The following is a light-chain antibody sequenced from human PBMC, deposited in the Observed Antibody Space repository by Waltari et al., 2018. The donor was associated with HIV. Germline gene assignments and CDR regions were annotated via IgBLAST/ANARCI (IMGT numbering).Light chain of an antibody. CDR1: QSVSSSY. J-gene: IGKJ3*01. CDR3: QQYGSSPPFT. Sequence: EIVLTQSPGTLSLSPGERATLSCRASQSVSSSYLAWYQQKPGQAPRILSYGASSRATGIPDRFSGSGSGTDFTLTISRLEPEDFAVYYCQQYGSSPPFTFGPGTKVDIK. V-gene: IGKV3-20*01. CDR2: GAS.